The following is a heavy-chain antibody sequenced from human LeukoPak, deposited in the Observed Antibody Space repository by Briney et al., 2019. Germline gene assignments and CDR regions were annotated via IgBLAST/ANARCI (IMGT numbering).Heavy chain of an antibody. Sequence: GGSLRLSCAASGFTFSRYAMSWVRQAPGKGLEWVSAISGSGGSTYYADSVKGRFTISRDNSKNPLYLQMNSLRAEDTAVYYCAKVGTQWLPLDYWGQGTLVTVSS. CDR3: AKVGTQWLPLDY. CDR1: GFTFSRYA. J-gene: IGHJ4*02. D-gene: IGHD6-19*01. V-gene: IGHV3-23*01. CDR2: ISGSGGST.